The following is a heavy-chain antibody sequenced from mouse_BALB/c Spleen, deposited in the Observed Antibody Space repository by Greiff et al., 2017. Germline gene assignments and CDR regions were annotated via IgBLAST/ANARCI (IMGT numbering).Heavy chain of an antibody. V-gene: IGHV5-6-2*01. CDR2: INSNGGST. Sequence: EVKLMESGGGLVKLGGSLKLSCAASGFTFSSYYMSWVRQTPEKRLELVAAINSNGGSTYYPDTVKGRFTISRDNAKNTLYLQMSSLKSEDTALYYCARYGYDEGDAMDYWGQGTSVTVSS. CDR1: GFTFSSYY. CDR3: ARYGYDEGDAMDY. J-gene: IGHJ4*01. D-gene: IGHD2-2*01.